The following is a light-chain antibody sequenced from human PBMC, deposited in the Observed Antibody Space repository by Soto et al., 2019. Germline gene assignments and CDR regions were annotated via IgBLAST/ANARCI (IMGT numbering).Light chain of an antibody. V-gene: IGKV3D-15*01. Sequence: IVMTQSPVTLSVSPGGRATLSCRASQSVISNLAWYQHKPGQAPRLLIYGASIRATGIPARFSGSGAGTEFTLTISSLQSEDFAIYFCQQYNDWHFTFGPGTKVDIK. J-gene: IGKJ3*01. CDR2: GAS. CDR3: QQYNDWHFT. CDR1: QSVISN.